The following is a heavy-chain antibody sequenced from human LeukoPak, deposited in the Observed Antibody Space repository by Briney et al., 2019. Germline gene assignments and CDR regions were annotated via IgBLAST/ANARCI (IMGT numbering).Heavy chain of an antibody. CDR1: GFTFSNCW. V-gene: IGHV3-21*01. CDR2: ISSSSSYI. CDR3: ARGIAFDI. D-gene: IGHD2-21*01. Sequence: PGGSLRLSCAASGFTFSNCWMTWVRQAPGKGLEWVSSISSSSSYIYYADSVKGRFTISRDNAKNSLYLQMNSLRAADTAVYYCARGIAFDIWGQGTMVTVSS. J-gene: IGHJ3*02.